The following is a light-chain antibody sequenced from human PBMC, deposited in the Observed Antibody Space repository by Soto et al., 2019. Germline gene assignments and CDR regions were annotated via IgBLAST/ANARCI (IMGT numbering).Light chain of an antibody. V-gene: IGLV1-40*01. J-gene: IGLJ1*01. CDR1: SSNIGAGYY. Sequence: QSVLTQPPSVSGGPGQRVTISCSGSSSNIGAGYYVHWYQQLPGTAPKLLIYGNSNRPSGVPDRFSGSKSGTSASLAITGRQADDEADYYCQSYDSSLSGYVFGTGTKLTV. CDR2: GNS. CDR3: QSYDSSLSGYV.